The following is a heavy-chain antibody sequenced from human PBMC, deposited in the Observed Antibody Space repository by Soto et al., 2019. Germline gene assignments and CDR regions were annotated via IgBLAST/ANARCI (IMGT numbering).Heavy chain of an antibody. CDR2: ISWDGGST. Sequence: RGSLRFSCAASVFTFDGYAMHWVRQAPGKGLEWVSLISWDGGSTYYADSVKGRFTISRDNSKNSLYLQMNSLRAEDTALYYCAKGYDFWSDHPGGLDYGMDVWGQGTTVTVSS. J-gene: IGHJ6*02. CDR1: VFTFDGYA. D-gene: IGHD3-3*01. V-gene: IGHV3-43D*04. CDR3: AKGYDFWSDHPGGLDYGMDV.